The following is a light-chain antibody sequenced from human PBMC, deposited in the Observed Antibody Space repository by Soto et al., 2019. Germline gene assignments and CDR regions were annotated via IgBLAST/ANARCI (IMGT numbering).Light chain of an antibody. CDR1: SSDLGSYNL. CDR2: EGS. J-gene: IGLJ1*01. CDR3: CSYAGSSTVV. V-gene: IGLV2-23*01. Sequence: QSALTQPASVSGSPGQSITLSCTGTSSDLGSYNLVSWYQQHPGKAPKLMIYEGSKRPSGVSYRFSGSKSGNTASLTISGLQTEDEADYYCCSYAGSSTVVFGTGTKVTVL.